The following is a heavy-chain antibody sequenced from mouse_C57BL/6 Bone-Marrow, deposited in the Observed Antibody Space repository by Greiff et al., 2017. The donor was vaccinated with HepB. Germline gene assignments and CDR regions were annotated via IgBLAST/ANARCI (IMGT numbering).Heavy chain of an antibody. CDR2: IYPRSGNT. Sequence: VQLQQSGAELARPGASVKLSCKASGYTFTSYGISWVKQRTGQGLEWIGEIYPRSGNTYYNEKFKGKATLTADKSSSTAYMKLRSLTSEDSEVYFCARGWLLPYYFDYWGQGTTLTVSS. J-gene: IGHJ2*01. D-gene: IGHD2-3*01. CDR3: ARGWLLPYYFDY. V-gene: IGHV1-81*01. CDR1: GYTFTSYG.